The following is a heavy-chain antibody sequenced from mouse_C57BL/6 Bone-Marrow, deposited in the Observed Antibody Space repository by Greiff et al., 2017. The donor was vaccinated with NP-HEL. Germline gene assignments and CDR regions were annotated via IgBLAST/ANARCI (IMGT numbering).Heavy chain of an antibody. CDR2: ISNLAYSI. V-gene: IGHV5-15*01. Sequence: EVMLVESGGGLVQPGGSLKLSCAASGFTFSDYGMAWVRQAPRKGPEWVAFISNLAYSIYYADTVTGRFTISRENAKNTLYLEMSSLRSEDTAMYYCARHRGSSYDYAMDYWGQGTSVTVSS. CDR3: ARHRGSSYDYAMDY. D-gene: IGHD1-1*01. CDR1: GFTFSDYG. J-gene: IGHJ4*01.